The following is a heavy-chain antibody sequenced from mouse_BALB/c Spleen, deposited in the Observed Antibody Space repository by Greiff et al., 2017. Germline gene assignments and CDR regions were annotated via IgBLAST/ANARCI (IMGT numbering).Heavy chain of an antibody. V-gene: IGHV5-17*02. CDR1: GFTLSSFG. Sequence: EVQLVESGGGLVQPGGSRKLSCAASGFTLSSFGMHWVRQAPEKGLEWVAYIRSGSSTIYYADTVKGRFTISRDNPKNTLFLQMTSLRSEDTAMYYCARSVFDYWGQGTTLTVSS. CDR3: ARSVFDY. CDR2: IRSGSSTI. J-gene: IGHJ2*01.